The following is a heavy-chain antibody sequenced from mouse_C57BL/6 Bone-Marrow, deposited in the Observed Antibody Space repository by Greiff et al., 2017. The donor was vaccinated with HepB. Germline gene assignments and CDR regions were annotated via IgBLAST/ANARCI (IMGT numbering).Heavy chain of an antibody. CDR3: TTWDGKAWFAY. D-gene: IGHD2-1*01. V-gene: IGHV14-4*01. CDR1: GFNIKDDY. J-gene: IGHJ3*01. CDR2: IDPENGDT. Sequence: EVQLQQSGAELVRPGASVKLSCTASGFNIKDDYMHWVKQRPEQGLEWIGWIDPENGDTECASKFQGKATITADTSSNTAYLQLSSLTSEDTAVYYCTTWDGKAWFAYWGQGTLVTVSA.